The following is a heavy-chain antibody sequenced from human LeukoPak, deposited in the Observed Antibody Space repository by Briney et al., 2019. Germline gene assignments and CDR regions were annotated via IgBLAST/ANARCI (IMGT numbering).Heavy chain of an antibody. D-gene: IGHD3-10*01. CDR3: ARVSENGSGSHFNGMDV. Sequence: GGSLRLSCAASGFTVSSNYMSWVRQAPGKGLEWVSVIYSGGSTYYADSVKGRFTISRHNSKNTLYLQMNSLRAEDTAVYYCARVSENGSGSHFNGMDVWGQGTTVTVSS. CDR2: IYSGGST. V-gene: IGHV3-53*04. CDR1: GFTVSSNY. J-gene: IGHJ6*02.